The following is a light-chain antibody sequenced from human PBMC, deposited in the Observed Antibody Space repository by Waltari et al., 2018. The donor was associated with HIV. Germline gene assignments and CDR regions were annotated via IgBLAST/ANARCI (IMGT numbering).Light chain of an antibody. Sequence: QSALPQPASVSGSPGQSMTISCTGSDTDHYDVSWYQHRPGEAPKVIICEVVNRPSGVSNRFAGSRSGNTASLTISGLLAEDEADYFCTSYISSAIPVFGGGTKVTVL. CDR1: DTDHYD. J-gene: IGLJ2*01. CDR2: EVV. CDR3: TSYISSAIPV. V-gene: IGLV2-14*01.